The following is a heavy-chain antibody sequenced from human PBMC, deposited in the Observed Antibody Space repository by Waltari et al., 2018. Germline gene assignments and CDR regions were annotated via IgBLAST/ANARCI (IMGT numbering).Heavy chain of an antibody. CDR2: INPTRCGS. V-gene: IGHV1-2*02. CDR3: AIGSRSGYPDL. CDR1: GDTFTGYY. Sequence: QVQLVQSGAEVKKPGASVKVSCKASGDTFTGYYMHWVQQYPGQGLEWTVWINPTRCGSSNTQKLPGKVTMTRDTTVSTDSLELSRLRSDDTAVYYCAIGSRSGYPDLWGQGTLVTVSS. D-gene: IGHD5-12*01. J-gene: IGHJ5*02.